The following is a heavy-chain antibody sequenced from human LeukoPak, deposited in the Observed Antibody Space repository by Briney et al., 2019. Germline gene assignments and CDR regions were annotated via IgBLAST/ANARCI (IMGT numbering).Heavy chain of an antibody. CDR3: AKVGTDFFDS. D-gene: IGHD1-26*01. Sequence: GGSLRLSCAASGFTFSSYAMSWVRQAPGKGLEWASGISGSGGGTHYADSVKGRFTISRDNSKNTLDLQMNSLRAEDTAVYDWAKVGTDFFDSGGQGPLVTVPS. V-gene: IGHV3-23*01. J-gene: IGHJ4*02. CDR2: ISGSGGGT. CDR1: GFTFSSYA.